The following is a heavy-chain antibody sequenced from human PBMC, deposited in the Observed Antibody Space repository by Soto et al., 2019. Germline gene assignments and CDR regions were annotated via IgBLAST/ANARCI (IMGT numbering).Heavy chain of an antibody. D-gene: IGHD1-26*01. Sequence: LRLSCAASGFTFSSYAMHWVRQAPGKGLEWVAVISYDGSNKYYADSVKGRFTISRDNSKNTLYLQMNSLRAEDTAVYYCAKGLHSGSHQYYYYGMDGWGQGTTVTVSS. CDR2: ISYDGSNK. J-gene: IGHJ6*02. V-gene: IGHV3-30-3*01. CDR3: AKGLHSGSHQYYYYGMDG. CDR1: GFTFSSYA.